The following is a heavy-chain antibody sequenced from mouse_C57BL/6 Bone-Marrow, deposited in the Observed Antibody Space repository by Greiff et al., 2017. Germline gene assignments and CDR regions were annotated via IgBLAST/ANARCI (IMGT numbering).Heavy chain of an antibody. J-gene: IGHJ3*01. D-gene: IGHD2-10*01. CDR3: ARGAYYGFAY. CDR1: GYTFTSYT. V-gene: IGHV1-4*01. CDR2: INPSSGYT. Sequence: VQLQQSGAELARPGASVKMSCKASGYTFTSYTMHWVKQRPGQGLEWIGYINPSSGYTKYNQKFKDKATLTADKSSSTAYMQLSSMTSEDSAVYYCARGAYYGFAYWGQGTLVTVSA.